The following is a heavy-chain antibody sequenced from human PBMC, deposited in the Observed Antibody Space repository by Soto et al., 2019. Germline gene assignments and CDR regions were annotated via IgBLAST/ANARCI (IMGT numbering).Heavy chain of an antibody. CDR3: ARGAILTGYQRYYFDY. CDR1: GGTFSTYA. CDR2: IIPIYGTA. Sequence: QVQLVQSGAEVKKPGSSVKVSCKASGGTFSTYAISWVRQASGQELEWMGGIIPIYGTANDEQKFQSRVTITADESTSTAYMELSSLRSEDTAVYYGARGAILTGYQRYYFDYWGQGTLVTVSS. J-gene: IGHJ4*02. D-gene: IGHD3-9*01. V-gene: IGHV1-69*01.